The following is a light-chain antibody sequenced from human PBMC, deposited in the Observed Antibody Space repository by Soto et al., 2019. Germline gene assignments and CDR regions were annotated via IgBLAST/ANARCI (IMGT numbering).Light chain of an antibody. J-gene: IGKJ5*01. V-gene: IGKV3-11*01. CDR2: DAS. CDR1: QSVSSY. Sequence: EIVLTQSPATLSLSPGERATLSCRASQSVSSYLAWYQQKPGQAPRLLIYDASNRATGIPARFSGSGSGTELTLTISSLEHEDFAVYYCQQRSNWPAITFGQGTRLEIK. CDR3: QQRSNWPAIT.